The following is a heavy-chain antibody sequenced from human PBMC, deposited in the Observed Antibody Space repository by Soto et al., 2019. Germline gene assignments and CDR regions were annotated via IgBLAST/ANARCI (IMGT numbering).Heavy chain of an antibody. J-gene: IGHJ3*02. V-gene: IGHV3-33*01. Sequence: QVQLVDSGGGVVQPGRSLRLSCAASGFTFRSYGMHWVRQAPGKGLERVAVIWHDGSNKYYVDSVQGRFTISRDNSENTVYLQMNSLRADDTAVYYCARDGYGGARFGALDIGGQGTMVIVSS. D-gene: IGHD6-19*01. CDR1: GFTFRSYG. CDR3: ARDGYGGARFGALDI. CDR2: IWHDGSNK.